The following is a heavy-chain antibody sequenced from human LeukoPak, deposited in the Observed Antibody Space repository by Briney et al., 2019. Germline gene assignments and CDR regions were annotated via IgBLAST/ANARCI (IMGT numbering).Heavy chain of an antibody. CDR3: ARAVYSGNYHVGESDY. CDR2: IHSGGTT. D-gene: IGHD1-26*01. Sequence: GGSLRLSCAASGLTVSNYYMSWARQAPGEGLEWVSVIHSGGTTNYADSVKGRFTISRDSSKNTLDLQMDSLRAEDTAMYYCARAVYSGNYHVGESDYWGQGTLVTVSS. V-gene: IGHV3-53*01. CDR1: GLTVSNYY. J-gene: IGHJ4*02.